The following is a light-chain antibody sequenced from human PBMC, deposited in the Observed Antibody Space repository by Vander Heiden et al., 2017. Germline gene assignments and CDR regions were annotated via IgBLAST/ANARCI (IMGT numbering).Light chain of an antibody. J-gene: IGKJ3*01. CDR3: QQYKNWPPIT. CDR2: DAS. Sequence: EIVMTQSPATLSVSPGERATLSCRASQSVSSKLAWYQQKPGQAPRLLSYDASTRATGIPARFSGSGSGTEFTLTISSLQSEDLAIYFCQQYKNWPPITFGPGTKVDIK. V-gene: IGKV3-15*01. CDR1: QSVSSK.